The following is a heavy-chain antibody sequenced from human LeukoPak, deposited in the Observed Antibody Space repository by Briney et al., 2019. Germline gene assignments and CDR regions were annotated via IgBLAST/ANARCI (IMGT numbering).Heavy chain of an antibody. CDR2: INPNRGGT. CDR3: ASSWYYYDSSGYYLGGSWFDP. V-gene: IGHV1-2*02. J-gene: IGHJ5*02. Sequence: ASVKVSCKASGYTFTGYYMHWVRQAPGQGLEWMGWINPNRGGTNYAQKFQGRVTMTRDTSISTAYMELSRLRSDDTAVYYCASSWYYYDSSGYYLGGSWFDPWGQGTLVTVSS. D-gene: IGHD3-22*01. CDR1: GYTFTGYY.